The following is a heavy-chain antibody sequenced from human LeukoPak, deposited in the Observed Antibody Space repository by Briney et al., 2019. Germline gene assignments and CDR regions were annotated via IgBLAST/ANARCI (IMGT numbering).Heavy chain of an antibody. V-gene: IGHV3-53*01. CDR1: GFTVSSNY. J-gene: IGHJ6*02. D-gene: IGHD2-2*01. CDR2: IYSGGST. CDR3: ARDLFVVPGYYYYGMDV. Sequence: GGSLGLSCAASGFTVSSNYMSWVRQAPGKGLEWVSVIYSGGSTYYADSVKGRFTISRDNSKNTLYLQMNSLRAEDTAVYYCARDLFVVPGYYYYGMDVWGQGTTVTVSS.